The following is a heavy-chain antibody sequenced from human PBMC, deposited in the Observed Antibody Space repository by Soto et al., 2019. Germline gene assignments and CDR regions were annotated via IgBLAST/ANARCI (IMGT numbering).Heavy chain of an antibody. V-gene: IGHV4-34*01. Sequence: SETLSLTCAVYGGSFSGYYWSWIRQPPGKGLEWIGEINHSGSTNYNPSLKSRVTISVDTSKNQFSLKLSSVTAADTAVYYCASSPDYGDFDYSGQGTLDIVSS. CDR2: INHSGST. J-gene: IGHJ4*02. CDR1: GGSFSGYY. D-gene: IGHD4-17*01. CDR3: ASSPDYGDFDY.